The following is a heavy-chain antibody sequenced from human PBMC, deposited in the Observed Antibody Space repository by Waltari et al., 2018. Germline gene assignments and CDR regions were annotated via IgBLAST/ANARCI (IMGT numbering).Heavy chain of an antibody. J-gene: IGHJ4*02. CDR3: GRLEGQLVEY. CDR2: IHHSGST. CDR1: GYSISSGFY. D-gene: IGHD6-6*01. V-gene: IGHV4-38-2*01. Sequence: QVQLQESGPGLVKPSETLSLTCVVSGYSISSGFYWGWIRQPPGKGLEWIASIHHSGSTHYNPSLQSRVIISVDTSKNQFSLKLNSVTATDTAVYYCGRLEGQLVEYWGQGTLVTVSS.